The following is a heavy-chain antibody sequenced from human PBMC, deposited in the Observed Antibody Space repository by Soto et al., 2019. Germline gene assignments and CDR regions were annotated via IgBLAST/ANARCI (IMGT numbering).Heavy chain of an antibody. CDR1: GYTFTSYG. Sequence: ASVKVSCKASGYTFTSYGISWVRQAPGQGLEWMGWISAYNGNTNYAQKLQGRVTMTTDTSTSTAYMELRSLRSDDTAVYYCAREVALKQLGRMDVWGQGKTVTVSS. CDR2: ISAYNGNT. V-gene: IGHV1-18*01. J-gene: IGHJ6*02. CDR3: AREVALKQLGRMDV. D-gene: IGHD3-3*02.